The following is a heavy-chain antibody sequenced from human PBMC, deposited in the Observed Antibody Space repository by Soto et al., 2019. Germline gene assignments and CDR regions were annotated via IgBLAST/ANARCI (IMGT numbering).Heavy chain of an antibody. V-gene: IGHV3-66*01. D-gene: IGHD4-17*01. J-gene: IGHJ4*01. CDR1: GFTVSNNY. Sequence: GGSLRLSCAASGFTVSNNYMSWVRQAPGKGLEWVSVIYDGGSTYYAESVKDRFTISRDTSKNTLYLQMNSLRGEDTAVYYCARDRDYGGFDYWGHGTLVTVSS. CDR2: IYDGGST. CDR3: ARDRDYGGFDY.